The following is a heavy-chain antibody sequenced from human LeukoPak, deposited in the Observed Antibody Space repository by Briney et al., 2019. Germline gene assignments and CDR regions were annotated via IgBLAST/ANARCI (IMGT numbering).Heavy chain of an antibody. V-gene: IGHV3-7*01. CDR3: AGGGGYLIDY. J-gene: IGHJ4*02. D-gene: IGHD3-22*01. CDR1: GFTFSSYW. CDR2: IKSDGTEE. Sequence: GGSLRPSCTASGFTFSSYWMNWVRQVPGKELEWVAIIKSDGTEEHYLDSVKGRFTISRDNANTLLFLQMNNLRAEDTAVYYCAGGGGYLIDYWGQGTLVTVSS.